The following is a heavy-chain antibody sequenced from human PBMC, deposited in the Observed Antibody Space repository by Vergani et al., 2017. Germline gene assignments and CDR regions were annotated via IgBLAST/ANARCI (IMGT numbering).Heavy chain of an antibody. Sequence: EVQLLESGGGLVQTGGSLRLSCAASGFTFSSYAMSWVRQAPGKGLEWVSVIYSGGSSTYYADSVKGRFTISRDNSKNTLYLQMNSLRAEDTAVYYCAKDAAIVVVPAAIYMDVWGKGTTVTVSS. J-gene: IGHJ6*03. V-gene: IGHV3-23*03. CDR1: GFTFSSYA. CDR3: AKDAAIVVVPAAIYMDV. D-gene: IGHD2-2*01. CDR2: IYSGGSST.